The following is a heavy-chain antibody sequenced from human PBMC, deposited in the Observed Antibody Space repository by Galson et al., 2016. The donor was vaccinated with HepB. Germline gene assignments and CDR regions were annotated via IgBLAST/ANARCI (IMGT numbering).Heavy chain of an antibody. V-gene: IGHV1-18*01. D-gene: IGHD5-24*01. CDR3: ARDVQFRFDY. J-gene: IGHJ4*02. CDR2: ISANSGNT. Sequence: SVKVSCKASGGTFSNFAISWLRQAPGQGLEWLGWISANSGNTRYAEKFQDRVTMTRDTSASSVYMDLRSLRSDDTAVHYCARDVQFRFDYWGQGTLVTVAS. CDR1: GGTFSNFA.